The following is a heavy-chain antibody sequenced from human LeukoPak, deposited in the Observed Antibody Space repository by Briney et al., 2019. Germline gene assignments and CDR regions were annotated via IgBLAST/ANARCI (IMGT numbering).Heavy chain of an antibody. CDR2: IYPYDSDT. CDR1: GYSFTSYW. J-gene: IGHJ4*02. V-gene: IGHV5-51*01. D-gene: IGHD5-12*01. CDR3: ARHIGYSAWNPDY. Sequence: TGESLKVSCKASGYSFTSYWIGWVRQMPEKGLEWMGIIYPYDSDTRYSPSFQGQVTISADKSISTAYLQWSNLKASDTAMYYCARHIGYSAWNPDYWGQGTLVTVSS.